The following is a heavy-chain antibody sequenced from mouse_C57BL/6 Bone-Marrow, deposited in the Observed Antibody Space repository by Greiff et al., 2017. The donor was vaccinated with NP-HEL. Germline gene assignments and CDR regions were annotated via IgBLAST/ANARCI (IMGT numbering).Heavy chain of an antibody. V-gene: IGHV1-18*01. CDR1: GYTFTDYN. CDR3: ARSTYDYGSRYYFDY. CDR2: INPNNGGS. J-gene: IGHJ2*01. Sequence: EVKLMESGPELVKPGASVKIPCKASGYTFTDYNMDWVKQSHGKSLEWIGDINPNNGGSIYNQKFKGKATLTVDKSSSTAYMKLRSLTSEDTAVYYCARSTYDYGSRYYFDYWGQGTTLTVSS. D-gene: IGHD1-1*01.